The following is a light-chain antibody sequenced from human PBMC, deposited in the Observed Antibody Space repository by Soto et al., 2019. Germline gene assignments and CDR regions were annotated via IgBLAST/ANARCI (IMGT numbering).Light chain of an antibody. Sequence: QSVLTQPASVSGSPGQSITISCTGTSSDVGGYNYVSWYQQHPGKAPKLIIYEVSNRRSGVSNRFSGSKSGNTASLTISGLQAEDEADYYCNSYTSKSTVVFGTGTKLTVL. CDR2: EVS. V-gene: IGLV2-14*01. CDR1: SSDVGGYNY. CDR3: NSYTSKSTVV. J-gene: IGLJ1*01.